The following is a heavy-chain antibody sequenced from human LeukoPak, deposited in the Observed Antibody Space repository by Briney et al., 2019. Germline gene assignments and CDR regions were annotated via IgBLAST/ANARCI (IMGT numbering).Heavy chain of an antibody. CDR1: GFTFSSYA. Sequence: GGSLRLSCAASGFTFSSYAMHWVRQAPGKGLEWVAVISYDGSNKYYADSVKGRFTISRDNSKNTLYLQMNSLRAEDTAVYYYARAPGSYDSSGFWNDAFDIWGQGTMVTVSS. V-gene: IGHV3-30-3*01. J-gene: IGHJ3*02. D-gene: IGHD3-22*01. CDR3: ARAPGSYDSSGFWNDAFDI. CDR2: ISYDGSNK.